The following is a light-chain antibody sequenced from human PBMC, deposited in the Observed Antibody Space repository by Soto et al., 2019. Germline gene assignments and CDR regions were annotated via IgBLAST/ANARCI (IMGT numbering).Light chain of an antibody. CDR3: NSYTTTSTFV. V-gene: IGLV2-14*01. CDR2: EVS. CDR1: SSDVGGYNY. Sequence: QSALTQPASVSGSPGQSITISCTGTSSDVGGYNYVSWYQQHPGKAPKLMMSEVSNRPSGVSNRFSGSRSGNTASLTISGLQSEDEAEYYCNSYTTTSTFVFGTGTKVTV. J-gene: IGLJ1*01.